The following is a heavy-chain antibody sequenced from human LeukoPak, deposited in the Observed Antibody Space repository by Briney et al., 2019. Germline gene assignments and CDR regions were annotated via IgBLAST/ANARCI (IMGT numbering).Heavy chain of an antibody. J-gene: IGHJ4*02. Sequence: ASVKVSCKASGYTFTSYYMHWVRQAPGQGLEWMGWISAYNGNTNYAQKLQGRVTMTTDTSTSTAYMELRSLRSDDTAVYYCARDHPYSSGWYGYDYWGQGTLVTVSS. CDR2: ISAYNGNT. CDR1: GYTFTSYY. CDR3: ARDHPYSSGWYGYDY. V-gene: IGHV1-18*04. D-gene: IGHD6-19*01.